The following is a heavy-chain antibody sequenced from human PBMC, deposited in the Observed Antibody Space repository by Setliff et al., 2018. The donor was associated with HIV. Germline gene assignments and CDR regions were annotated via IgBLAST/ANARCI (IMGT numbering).Heavy chain of an antibody. CDR2: ISSSESAI. CDR3: ARWRTTGTGYYYYGMDV. Sequence: GGSLILSCIASGFTFTNYDMNWVRQAPGKGLEWLSYISSSESAIYYADSVKGRFTISRDNAKNSLYLQMNSLRAEDTAVYYCARWRTTGTGYYYYGMDVWGQGTTVTVSS. CDR1: GFTFTNYD. D-gene: IGHD1-1*01. V-gene: IGHV3-48*04. J-gene: IGHJ6*02.